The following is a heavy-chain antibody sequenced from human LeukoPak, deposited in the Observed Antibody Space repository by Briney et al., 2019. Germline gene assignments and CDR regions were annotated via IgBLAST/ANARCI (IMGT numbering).Heavy chain of an antibody. CDR1: GFTFSDFY. V-gene: IGHV3-11*04. D-gene: IGHD3-16*01. Sequence: GGSLRLSCAASGFTFSDFYMSWIRQAPGKGLEWVSYISSTGRTTIYVDSVEGRFTISRDNAKSSLYLQMNSLRAEDMAVYYCARGDGRYGGAFESWGQGTMVTVSS. J-gene: IGHJ3*02. CDR3: ARGDGRYGGAFES. CDR2: ISSTGRTT.